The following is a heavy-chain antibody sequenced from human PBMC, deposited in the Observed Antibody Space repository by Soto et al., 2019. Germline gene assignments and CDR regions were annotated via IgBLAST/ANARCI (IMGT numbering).Heavy chain of an antibody. CDR1: GFTFSTSV. D-gene: IGHD3-9*01. CDR2: IWHDGSDI. Sequence: GGSLRLSCAGSGFTFSTSVMHWVRQAPGKGLEWLAVIWHDGSDISYGDSVRGRFTISRDNSKNTLYLEMDNVREEDTAVYFCARDGPDTGSSYFLDYWGQGTLVTVSS. CDR3: ARDGPDTGSSYFLDY. J-gene: IGHJ4*02. V-gene: IGHV3-33*01.